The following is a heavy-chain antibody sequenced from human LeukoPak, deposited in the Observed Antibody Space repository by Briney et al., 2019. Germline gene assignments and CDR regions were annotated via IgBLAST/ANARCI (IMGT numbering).Heavy chain of an antibody. CDR1: GGSFSSGSYY. CDR2: IYYSGST. J-gene: IGHJ4*02. V-gene: IGHV4-61*01. CDR3: AREAPYYYDSSGYYSVGYFDY. D-gene: IGHD3-22*01. Sequence: PSETLSLTCTVSGGSFSSGSYYWSWIRQPPGKGLEWIGYIYYSGSTNYNPSLKSRVTISVDTSKNQFSLKLSSVTAADTAVYYCAREAPYYYDSSGYYSVGYFDYWGQGTLVTVSS.